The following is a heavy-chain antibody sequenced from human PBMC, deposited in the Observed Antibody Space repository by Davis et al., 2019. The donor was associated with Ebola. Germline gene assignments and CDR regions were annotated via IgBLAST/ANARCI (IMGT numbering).Heavy chain of an antibody. CDR2: ISWNSGSI. Sequence: SLKISCAASGFTFDDYAMHWVRQAPGKGLEWVSGISWNSGSIGYADSVKGRFTISRDNAKNSLYLQMNSLRAEDTAVYYCAKDRDGYYYYYGMDVWGQGTTVTVSS. CDR3: AKDRDGYYYYYGMDV. J-gene: IGHJ6*02. V-gene: IGHV3-9*01. D-gene: IGHD5-24*01. CDR1: GFTFDDYA.